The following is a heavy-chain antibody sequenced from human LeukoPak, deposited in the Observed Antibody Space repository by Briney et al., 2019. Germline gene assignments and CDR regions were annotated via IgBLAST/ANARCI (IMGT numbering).Heavy chain of an antibody. CDR2: IFYNGST. V-gene: IGHV4-59*01. CDR1: GGSISSYY. CDR3: ARARYYYDNSVYPAVRFDF. D-gene: IGHD3-22*01. J-gene: IGHJ4*02. Sequence: PETLSLTCTVSGGSISSYYWSWIRQPPGKELEWIGYIFYNGSTNYSPSLKSRVTISVDTSQNQFSLKLTSVTAADTAVYYCARARYYYDNSVYPAVRFDFWGQGILVTVS.